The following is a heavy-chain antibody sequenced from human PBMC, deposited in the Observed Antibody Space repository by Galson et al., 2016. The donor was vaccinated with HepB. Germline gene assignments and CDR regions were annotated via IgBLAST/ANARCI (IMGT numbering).Heavy chain of an antibody. Sequence: SLRLSCAASGFTLSTYNMNWVRQAPGKGLEWVSSISSSSTYMSYADSVKGRFTISRDNVKNSLYLQMKSLTIFGLGHYYYYGMDVWCQGTTVTVSS. CDR2: ISSSSTYM. CDR1: GFTLSTYN. D-gene: IGHD3-3*01. V-gene: IGHV3-21*01. CDR3: YGMDV. J-gene: IGHJ6*02.